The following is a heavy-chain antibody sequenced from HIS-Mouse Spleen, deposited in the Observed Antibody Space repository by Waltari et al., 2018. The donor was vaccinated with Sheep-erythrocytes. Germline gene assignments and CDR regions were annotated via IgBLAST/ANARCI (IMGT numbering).Heavy chain of an antibody. V-gene: IGHV3-53*01. CDR1: VFTVSSNY. CDR2: IYSGGST. D-gene: IGHD5-12*01. Sequence: EVQLVESGGCLIQPGGSLRLSCAASVFTVSSNYMSWVGQAPGKGLEWVSVIYSGGSTYYADSVKGRFAISRDNSKNTLYLQMNSLRAEDTAVYYCARMTYGGYYFDYWGQGTLVTVSS. CDR3: ARMTYGGYYFDY. J-gene: IGHJ4*02.